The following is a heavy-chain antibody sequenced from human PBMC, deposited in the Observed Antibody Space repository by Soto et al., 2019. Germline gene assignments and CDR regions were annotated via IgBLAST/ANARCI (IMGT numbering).Heavy chain of an antibody. Sequence: GGSLRLSCAASGFTFSSYGMHWVRQAPGKGLEWVAVVSYDGSHGFYADSVKGRFSISRDNSRASMYLQMNSLKPEDTAVYYCAKGSVLRVVEAPLAILGGVDVWGQGAVVTVSS. D-gene: IGHD2-8*01. CDR1: GFTFSSYG. V-gene: IGHV3-30*18. J-gene: IGHJ6*02. CDR2: VSYDGSHG. CDR3: AKGSVLRVVEAPLAILGGVDV.